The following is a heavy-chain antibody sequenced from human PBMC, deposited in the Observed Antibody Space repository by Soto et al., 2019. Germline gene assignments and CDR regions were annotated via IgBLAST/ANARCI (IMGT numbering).Heavy chain of an antibody. CDR1: GYSFSSHA. CDR2: IIPVFGTP. D-gene: IGHD6-13*01. CDR3: ARGGALSTSWYWGDGLDS. J-gene: IGHJ4*02. V-gene: IGHV1-69*06. Sequence: QVQLEQSGSEVKKSGSSVKVSCKASGYSFSSHAITWVRQAPGQGLEWMGGIIPVFGTPSYAQKVQGIVMISADKSTNTSYLEVRSLRSEDTAVYYWARGGALSTSWYWGDGLDSCGPGTQVTVSS.